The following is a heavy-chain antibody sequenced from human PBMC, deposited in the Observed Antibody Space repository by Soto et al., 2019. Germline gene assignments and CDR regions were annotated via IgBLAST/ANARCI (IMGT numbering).Heavy chain of an antibody. CDR1: GFTFSSYG. CDR3: AKGTPVLWFWESARDAFDI. V-gene: IGHV3-30*18. D-gene: IGHD3-10*01. CDR2: ISYDGSNK. Sequence: QVQLVESGGGVVQPGRSLRLSCAASGFTFSSYGMHWVRQAPGKGLEWVAVISYDGSNKYYADCVKGRFTISRDNSKNTLYLQMNSLRAEDTAVYYCAKGTPVLWFWESARDAFDIWGQGTMVTVSS. J-gene: IGHJ3*02.